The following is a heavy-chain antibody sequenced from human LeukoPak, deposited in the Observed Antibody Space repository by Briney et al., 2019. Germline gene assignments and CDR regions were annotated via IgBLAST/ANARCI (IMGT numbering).Heavy chain of an antibody. J-gene: IGHJ5*02. D-gene: IGHD2-15*01. Sequence: PSETLSLTCAVYGVSFSGYYWSWIRQPPGKGLEWIGEINHRGSINYNPSLKSRVTISVDTSKNHFSLKLSSVTAADTAVYYCARGGGDCSGASCYEGCWLDPWGQVTLVTVSS. CDR3: ARGGGDCSGASCYEGCWLDP. V-gene: IGHV4-34*01. CDR1: GVSFSGYY. CDR2: INHRGSI.